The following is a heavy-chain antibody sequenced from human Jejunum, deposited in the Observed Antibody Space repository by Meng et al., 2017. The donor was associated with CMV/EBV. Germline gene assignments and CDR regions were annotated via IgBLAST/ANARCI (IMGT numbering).Heavy chain of an antibody. V-gene: IGHV1-18*01. D-gene: IGHD4-17*01. CDR2: ISAYNGNT. J-gene: IGHJ4*02. CDR1: IHHRYS. CDR3: ARGGNPEYGDYTY. Sequence: QVHLVQSGSELKKPGASCIHHRYSLEWVRQAPGQGLEWMGWISAYNGNTNYAQNFQGRLTVTTDTSTNTAYMELTRLRSDDTAVYFCARGGNPEYGDYTYWGQGTLVTVSS.